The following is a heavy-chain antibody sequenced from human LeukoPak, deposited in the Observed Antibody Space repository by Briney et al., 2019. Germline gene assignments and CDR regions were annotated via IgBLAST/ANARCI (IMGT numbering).Heavy chain of an antibody. D-gene: IGHD2-21*01. CDR3: ARAPYSWGFDP. J-gene: IGHJ5*02. CDR1: GGSISSGSYY. Sequence: SETLSLTCTVSGGSISSGSYYWSWIRQPAGKGLEWIGRIYTSGSTNYNPSLKSRVTISVDTSKNQFSLKLSSVTAADTAVYYCARAPYSWGFDPWGQGTLVTVSS. V-gene: IGHV4-61*02. CDR2: IYTSGST.